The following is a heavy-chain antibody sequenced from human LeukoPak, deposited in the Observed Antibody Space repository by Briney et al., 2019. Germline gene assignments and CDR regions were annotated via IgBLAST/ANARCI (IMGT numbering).Heavy chain of an antibody. CDR2: INYSGST. J-gene: IGHJ5*02. D-gene: IGHD4/OR15-4a*01. CDR1: GGSFSSYY. V-gene: IGHV4-59*08. CDR3: ARRGETYGGPWDNWFDP. Sequence: SETLSLTCAVYGGSFSSYYWSWIRLPPGKGLEWIGYINYSGSTNYNPSLKSRVTISLDTSKNQFSLNLNSVTAADTAVYYCARRGETYGGPWDNWFDPWGQGTLVTVSS.